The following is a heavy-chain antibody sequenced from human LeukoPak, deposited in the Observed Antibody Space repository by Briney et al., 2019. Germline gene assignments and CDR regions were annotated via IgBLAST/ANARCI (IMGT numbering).Heavy chain of an antibody. D-gene: IGHD2-2*01. CDR2: ISGGAVST. V-gene: IGHV3-23*01. Sequence: AGGSLRLSCAASGFTFSNFAMTWVRQAPGKGLDWVSTISGGAVSTYYADSVKGRFTISRDNSKNTLYLQMNSLRAEDTAVYYCAKGEGEYQLPPAAFDIWGQGTMVTVSS. J-gene: IGHJ3*02. CDR1: GFTFSNFA. CDR3: AKGEGEYQLPPAAFDI.